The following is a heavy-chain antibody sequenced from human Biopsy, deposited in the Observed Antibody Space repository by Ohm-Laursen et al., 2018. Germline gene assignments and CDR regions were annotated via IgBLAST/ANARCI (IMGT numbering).Heavy chain of an antibody. V-gene: IGHV3-9*01. CDR1: GFTFDDYA. J-gene: IGHJ6*02. D-gene: IGHD1-1*01. CDR3: AKDVRVKVQLDGMDV. CDR2: ISWNSASV. Sequence: SLRLSCAASGFTFDDYAMHWVRQAPGKGLEWVSGISWNSASVGYADYVKGRFTISRDNAKKLLYLQMNSLRAEDTALYYCAKDVRVKVQLDGMDVWGQGTTVTVSS.